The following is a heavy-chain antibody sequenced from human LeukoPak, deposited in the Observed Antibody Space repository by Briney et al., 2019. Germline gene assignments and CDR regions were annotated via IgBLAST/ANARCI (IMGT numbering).Heavy chain of an antibody. D-gene: IGHD4-11*01. CDR1: GFTFSSYA. CDR3: AKDHLSNQYYYYMDV. CDR2: ISSSGGST. V-gene: IGHV3-23*01. J-gene: IGHJ6*03. Sequence: GSLRLSCAASGFTFSSYAMSWVRQAPGKGLEWVSAISSSGGSTYYAESVKGRFTISRDNSRTTLYLQMNSLRAEDTAVYYCAKDHLSNQYYYYMDVWGKGTAVTVSS.